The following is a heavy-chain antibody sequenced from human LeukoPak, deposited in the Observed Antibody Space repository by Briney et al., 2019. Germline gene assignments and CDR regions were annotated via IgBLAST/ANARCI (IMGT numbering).Heavy chain of an antibody. Sequence: GGSLRLSCAASGFTFSASPMHWVRQASGKGLEWVANIKQDGSEKYYVDSVKGRFTTSRDNAKNSLYLQMNSLRAEDTAVYYCARAGATTADYWGQGTLVTVSS. V-gene: IGHV3-7*02. J-gene: IGHJ4*02. CDR1: GFTFSASP. CDR2: IKQDGSEK. CDR3: ARAGATTADY. D-gene: IGHD1-26*01.